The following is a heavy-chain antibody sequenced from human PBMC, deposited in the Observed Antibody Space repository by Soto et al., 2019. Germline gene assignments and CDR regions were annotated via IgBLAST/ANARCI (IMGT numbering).Heavy chain of an antibody. Sequence: SQTLSLTCAISGDSVSSNSAAWNWIRQSPSRGLEWLGRTYYRSKWYNDYAVSVKSRITINPDTSKNQFSLRLNSVTPEDTAVYYCARDTYSSSWLGDYYYYGMDVWGQGTTVTVSS. D-gene: IGHD6-13*01. CDR1: GDSVSSNSAA. V-gene: IGHV6-1*01. J-gene: IGHJ6*02. CDR2: TYYRSKWYN. CDR3: ARDTYSSSWLGDYYYYGMDV.